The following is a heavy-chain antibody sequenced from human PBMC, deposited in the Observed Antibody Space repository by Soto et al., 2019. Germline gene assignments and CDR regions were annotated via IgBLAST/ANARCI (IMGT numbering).Heavy chain of an antibody. D-gene: IGHD2-15*01. CDR3: ASRHCSGGSCYNPGFDY. CDR2: IFFTGNI. CDR1: GASLSSISYY. V-gene: IGHV4-39*01. Sequence: SETLSLTCTVSGASLSSISYYWGWIRQPPGKGLEWVGSIFFTGNIYYNPSLKSRVTISVDTSRNQFSLMVNSVTAADTAVYYCASRHCSGGSCYNPGFDYWGQGALATVSS. J-gene: IGHJ4*02.